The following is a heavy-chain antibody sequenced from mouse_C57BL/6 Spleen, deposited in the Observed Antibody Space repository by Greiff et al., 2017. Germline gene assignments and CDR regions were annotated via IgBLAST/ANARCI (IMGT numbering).Heavy chain of an antibody. V-gene: IGHV3-6*01. CDR2: ISYDGSN. Sequence: EVKLVESGPGLVKPSQSLSLTCSVTGYSITSGYYWNWIRQFPGNKLEWMGYISYDGSNNYNPSLKNRISITRDTSKNQFFLKLNSVTTEDTATYYCASPRGAMDYWGQGTSVTVSS. J-gene: IGHJ4*01. CDR1: GYSITSGYY. CDR3: ASPRGAMDY.